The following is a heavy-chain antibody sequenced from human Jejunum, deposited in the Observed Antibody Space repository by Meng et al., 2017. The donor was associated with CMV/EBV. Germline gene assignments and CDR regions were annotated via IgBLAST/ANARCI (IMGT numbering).Heavy chain of an antibody. CDR1: GFRLVDY. V-gene: IGHV3-11*01. CDR2: ISGSGTTI. Sequence: SCVASGFRLVDYMSWIRQAPGKGLEWVAYISGSGTTIYYADSVKGRFTVSRDNAKSSLYLQMNSLRAEDTAVYYCARDIRHGGSDIWGQGAMVTVSS. CDR3: ARDIRHGGSDI. D-gene: IGHD3-10*01. J-gene: IGHJ3*02.